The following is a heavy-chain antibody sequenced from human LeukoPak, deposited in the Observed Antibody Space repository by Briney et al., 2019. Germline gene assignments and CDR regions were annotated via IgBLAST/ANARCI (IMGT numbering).Heavy chain of an antibody. V-gene: IGHV4-34*01. CDR3: AREGYCSSTSCYGVDY. Sequence: KPSETLSLTCAVYGGSFSGYYWSWIRQPPGKGLEWSGEINHSGSTNYNPSLKSRLTISVDTSKHQFSLKLSSVTAADTAVYYCAREGYCSSTSCYGVDYWGQGTLVTVSS. CDR1: GGSFSGYY. J-gene: IGHJ4*02. D-gene: IGHD2-2*01. CDR2: INHSGST.